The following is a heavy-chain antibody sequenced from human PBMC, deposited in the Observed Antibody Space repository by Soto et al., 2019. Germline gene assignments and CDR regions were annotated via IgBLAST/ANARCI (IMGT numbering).Heavy chain of an antibody. Sequence: ASVKVSCKASGYTFTSCAMHWVRQAPGQRLEWMGWINAGNGNTKYSQKFQGRVTITRDTSASTEYMELSSLRSEDTAVYYCARGSGWFLYYYYGMDVWGQGTTVTVSS. D-gene: IGHD6-19*01. V-gene: IGHV1-3*01. CDR2: INAGNGNT. CDR3: ARGSGWFLYYYYGMDV. CDR1: GYTFTSCA. J-gene: IGHJ6*02.